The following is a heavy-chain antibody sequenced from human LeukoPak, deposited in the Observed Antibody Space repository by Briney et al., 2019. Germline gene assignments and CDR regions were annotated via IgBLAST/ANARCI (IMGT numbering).Heavy chain of an antibody. CDR3: ARGIAVAGMRVYYYYGMDV. CDR1: GFIVSSNY. D-gene: IGHD6-19*01. CDR2: ISGSGGST. Sequence: GGSLRLSCAGSGFIVSSNYMSWVRQAAGKGLEWVSAISGSGGSTYYADSVKGRFTISRDNSKNTLYLQMNSLRAEDTAVYYCARGIAVAGMRVYYYYGMDVWGQGTTVAVSS. J-gene: IGHJ6*02. V-gene: IGHV3-23*01.